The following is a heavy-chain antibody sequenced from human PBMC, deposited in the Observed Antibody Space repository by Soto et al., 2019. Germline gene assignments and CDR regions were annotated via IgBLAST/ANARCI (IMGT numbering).Heavy chain of an antibody. CDR1: GGSISSYY. CDR3: ARTVAVIQRVYDY. V-gene: IGHV4-34*01. Sequence: SETLSLTCTVSGGSISSYYWSWIRQPPGKGLEWIGEINHSGSTNYNPSLKSRVTISVDTSKNQFSLKLSSVTAADTAVYYCARTVAVIQRVYDYWGQGTLVTVSS. D-gene: IGHD2-15*01. J-gene: IGHJ4*02. CDR2: INHSGST.